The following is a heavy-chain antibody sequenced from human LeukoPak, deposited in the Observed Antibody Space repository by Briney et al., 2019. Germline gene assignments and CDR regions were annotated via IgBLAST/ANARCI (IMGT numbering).Heavy chain of an antibody. CDR2: IYSSGST. CDR3: VRGVTVPTYYGMDV. Sequence: SETLSLTCTVPGGSISSYCWNWIRQPAGKGLEWIGRIYSSGSTNQSPSLQSRVTMSVDTSKNQFSLKLRSVTAADTAVYYCVRGVTVPTYYGMDVWGQGTTVTVSS. V-gene: IGHV4-4*07. CDR1: GGSISSYC. D-gene: IGHD4-23*01. J-gene: IGHJ6*02.